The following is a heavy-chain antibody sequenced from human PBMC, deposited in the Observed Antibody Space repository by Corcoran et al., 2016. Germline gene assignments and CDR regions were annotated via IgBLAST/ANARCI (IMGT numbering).Heavy chain of an antibody. CDR2: INWNGGST. J-gene: IGHJ4*02. CDR3: ARGTPYYYDSSGYYAGDY. Sequence: EVQLVESGGGVVRHGGSLRLSCAASGFTFDDYGMSWVRQVPGKGLEWVTGINWNGGSTGHADSVKGRFTSSRDNAKNSLYLQMNSLRAEDKALYYCARGTPYYYDSSGYYAGDYWGQGTLVTVSS. CDR1: GFTFDDYG. D-gene: IGHD3-22*01. V-gene: IGHV3-20*04.